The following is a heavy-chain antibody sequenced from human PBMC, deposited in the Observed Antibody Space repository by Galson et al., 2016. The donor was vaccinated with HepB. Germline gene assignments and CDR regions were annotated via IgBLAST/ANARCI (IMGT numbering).Heavy chain of an antibody. V-gene: IGHV4-59*08. J-gene: IGHJ4*02. Sequence: SETLSLTCTVSGGSISSYYWSWIRQPPGKGLEWIGYIYYSGSTNYNPSLKSRVTMSVDTSKNQFSLNLSSVTAADTAVYYCARAGGSGSPSYYFDYWGRGTLVTVSS. D-gene: IGHD3-10*01. CDR3: ARAGGSGSPSYYFDY. CDR1: GGSISSYY. CDR2: IYYSGST.